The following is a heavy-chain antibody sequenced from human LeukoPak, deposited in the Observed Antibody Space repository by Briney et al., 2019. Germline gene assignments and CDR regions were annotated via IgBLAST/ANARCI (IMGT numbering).Heavy chain of an antibody. J-gene: IGHJ4*02. D-gene: IGHD4-17*01. CDR3: ARGKTTVTPGYFDY. Sequence: GGSLRLSCVVSGFTFSSYWMSWVRQAPGRGLKWLAKIKQDGSEGYYVDSVKGRFTISRDNAKNSLYLQMNSLRAEDTAVYYCARGKTTVTPGYFDYGGQGTLVTVSP. CDR2: IKQDGSEG. CDR1: GFTFSSYW. V-gene: IGHV3-7*03.